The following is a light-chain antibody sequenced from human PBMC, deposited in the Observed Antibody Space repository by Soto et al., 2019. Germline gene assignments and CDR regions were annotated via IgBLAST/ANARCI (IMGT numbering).Light chain of an antibody. CDR2: EGS. CDR3: CSYAGSSTFFYV. V-gene: IGLV2-23*03. Sequence: QSVLTHPASVSGSPGQSITISCTGTISDVVSYNLVSWYQQHPGKAPKLMIYEGSKRPSGVSNRSSGSKSGNTASLTISGLQAEDEADYYCCSYAGSSTFFYVLGTGTKVTV. CDR1: ISDVVSYNL. J-gene: IGLJ1*01.